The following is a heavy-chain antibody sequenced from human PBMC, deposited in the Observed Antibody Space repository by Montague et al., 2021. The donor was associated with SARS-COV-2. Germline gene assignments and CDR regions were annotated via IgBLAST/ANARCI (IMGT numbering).Heavy chain of an antibody. Sequence: SGTLSLTCTVSRGSISGRSNYWGWVRQTPGKGLEWIGSFYYTGNTYYNPSLKSRVTISVDTSKNQFSLSLRSVTAVDTSVYFCVRHGGSSWLVSWGQGTLVIVSS. CDR3: VRHGGSSWLVS. V-gene: IGHV4-39*01. CDR1: RGSISGRSNY. CDR2: FYYTGNT. J-gene: IGHJ5*01. D-gene: IGHD2-15*01.